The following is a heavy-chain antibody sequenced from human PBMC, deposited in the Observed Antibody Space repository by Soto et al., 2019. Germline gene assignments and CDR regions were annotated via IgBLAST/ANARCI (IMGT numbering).Heavy chain of an antibody. CDR1: GGSFSGYY. CDR2: INHSGST. Sequence: SETLSLTCAVYGGSFSGYYWTWIRQPPGTGLEWIGEINHSGSTNYNPSLKSRVTISVATSKNQFSLKLTSVTAADTAVYYCARDKITGLFDYWGQGTLVTV. D-gene: IGHD2-8*02. J-gene: IGHJ4*02. V-gene: IGHV4-34*01. CDR3: ARDKITGLFDY.